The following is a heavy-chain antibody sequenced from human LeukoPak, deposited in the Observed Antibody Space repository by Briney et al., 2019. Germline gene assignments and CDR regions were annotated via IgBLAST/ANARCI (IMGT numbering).Heavy chain of an antibody. CDR2: IYYSGST. D-gene: IGHD6-19*01. CDR3: ARRWWLVRVSWFDP. Sequence: SETLSLTCTVSGGSISSSSYYWGWIRQPPGKRLEWIGSIYYSGSTYYNPSLKSRVTISVDTSKNQFSLKLRSVTAADTAVYYCARRWWLVRVSWFDPWGQGTLVTVSS. V-gene: IGHV4-39*07. CDR1: GGSISSSSYY. J-gene: IGHJ5*02.